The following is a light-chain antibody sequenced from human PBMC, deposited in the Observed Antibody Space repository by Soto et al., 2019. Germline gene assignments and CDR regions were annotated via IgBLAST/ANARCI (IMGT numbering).Light chain of an antibody. CDR3: QQCYSTPFT. CDR1: QSISSY. Sequence: DIQMTQSPSSLSASVGDRVTITCQASQSISSYLNWYQQKPGKAPKLLIYAASSLQSGVPSTLSGSGSGTDYTLTISSLQPEDFATDDCQQCYSTPFTFGHGTRLEIK. J-gene: IGKJ5*01. CDR2: AAS. V-gene: IGKV1-39*01.